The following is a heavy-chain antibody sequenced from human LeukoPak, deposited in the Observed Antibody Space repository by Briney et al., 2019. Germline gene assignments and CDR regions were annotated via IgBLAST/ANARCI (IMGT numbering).Heavy chain of an antibody. CDR1: GYTFTGYY. V-gene: IGHV1-2*02. CDR2: INPNSGGT. D-gene: IGHD3-22*01. Sequence: ASVKVSCKASGYTFTGYYMHWVRQAPGQGLEWMGWINPNSGGTNYAQKFQGRVTMTRDTSISTAYMELSRLRSDDTAVYYCARARETMIGFFLSGGLFFDIWGKGKRVPVSS. CDR3: ARARETMIGFFLSGGLFFDI. J-gene: IGHJ3*02.